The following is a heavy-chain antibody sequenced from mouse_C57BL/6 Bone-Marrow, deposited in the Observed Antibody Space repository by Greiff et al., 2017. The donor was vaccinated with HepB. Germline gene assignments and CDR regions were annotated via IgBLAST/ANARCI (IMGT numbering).Heavy chain of an antibody. CDR1: GFSLTSYG. D-gene: IGHD2-2*01. CDR2: IWSGGST. J-gene: IGHJ4*01. Sequence: VQVVESGPGLVQPSQSLSITCTVSGFSLTSYGVHWVRQSPGKGLEWLGVIWSGGSTDYNAAFISRLSISKDNSKSQVFFKMNSLQADDTAIYYCARTGVTTGYYAMDYWGQGTSVTVSS. V-gene: IGHV2-2*01. CDR3: ARTGVTTGYYAMDY.